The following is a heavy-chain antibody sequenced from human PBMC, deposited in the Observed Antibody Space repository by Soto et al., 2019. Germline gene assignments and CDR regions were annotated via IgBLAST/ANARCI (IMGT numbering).Heavy chain of an antibody. Sequence: SETLSLTCTVSGGSISSSSYYWGWIRQPPGKGLEWSRSIYYSGSTYYNPSLKSRVTISVDTSKNQFSRKLSSVTAADTAVYYCARAYGSGSFFRYYYYYGMDVWGQGTTVTVSS. CDR2: IYYSGST. D-gene: IGHD3-10*01. V-gene: IGHV4-39*01. CDR3: ARAYGSGSFFRYYYYYGMDV. J-gene: IGHJ6*02. CDR1: GGSISSSSYY.